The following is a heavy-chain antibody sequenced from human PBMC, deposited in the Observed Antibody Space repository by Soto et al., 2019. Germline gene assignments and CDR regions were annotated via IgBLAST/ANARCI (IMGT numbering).Heavy chain of an antibody. V-gene: IGHV1-18*01. Sequence: ASVKVSCKASGYTFTRYGISWVRQAPGQGLEWMGWISGYNGDANYAQSFQGRVSMTIDTSTTTAYMELRTLTPGDTAVYYCAKNGQPPYYYYGLDVWGQGTTVTSP. CDR1: GYTFTRYG. D-gene: IGHD2-8*01. CDR3: AKNGQPPYYYYGLDV. CDR2: ISGYNGDA. J-gene: IGHJ6*02.